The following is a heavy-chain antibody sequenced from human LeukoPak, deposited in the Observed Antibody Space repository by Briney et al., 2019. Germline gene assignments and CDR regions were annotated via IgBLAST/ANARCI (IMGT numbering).Heavy chain of an antibody. Sequence: AASVKVSCKASGGTFSSYAISWVRQAPGQGLEWMGGIIPIFGTANYAQKFQGRVTITADESTGTAYMELSSLRSEDTAVYYCARLYCSSTSCLWGQGTLVTVSS. J-gene: IGHJ4*02. V-gene: IGHV1-69*13. CDR1: GGTFSSYA. D-gene: IGHD2-2*01. CDR3: ARLYCSSTSCL. CDR2: IIPIFGTA.